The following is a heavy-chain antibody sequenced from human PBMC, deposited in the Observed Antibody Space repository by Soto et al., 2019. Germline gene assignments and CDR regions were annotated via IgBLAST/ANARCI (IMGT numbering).Heavy chain of an antibody. Sequence: GGSLRLSCAASGFNFSSYDMHWVRQATGKGLEWVSAIGTAGDTYYPGSVKGRFTISRENAKNSLYLQMNSLRAEDTAVYYCARGLDSSCFDYWGQGTLVTVSS. CDR3: ARGLDSSCFDY. CDR1: GFNFSSYD. J-gene: IGHJ4*02. V-gene: IGHV3-13*01. CDR2: IGTAGDT. D-gene: IGHD6-13*01.